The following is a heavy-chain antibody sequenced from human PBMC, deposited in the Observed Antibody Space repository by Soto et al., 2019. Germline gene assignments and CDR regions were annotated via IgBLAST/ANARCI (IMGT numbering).Heavy chain of an antibody. V-gene: IGHV3-33*01. CDR2: IWYDGSNK. CDR3: ARGHPGYCSSTSCYMDWFDP. J-gene: IGHJ5*02. D-gene: IGHD2-2*02. Sequence: VGSLRLSCAASGFTFSSYGMHWVRQAPGKGLEWVAVIWYDGSNKYYADSVKGRFTISRDNSKNTLYLQMNSLRAEDTAVYYCARGHPGYCSSTSCYMDWFDPWGQGTLVTVSS. CDR1: GFTFSSYG.